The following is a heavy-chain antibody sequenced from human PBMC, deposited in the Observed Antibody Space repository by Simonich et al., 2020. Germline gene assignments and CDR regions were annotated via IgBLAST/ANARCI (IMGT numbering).Heavy chain of an antibody. J-gene: IGHJ3*02. CDR1: GYTFTGYY. V-gene: IGHV1-2*02. CDR3: ARGLLSGSYYAFDI. D-gene: IGHD1-26*01. Sequence: QVQLVQSGAVVNKPGASVKVSCMASGYTFTGYYMHWWRQARGQGLEWMGGINPNRGGTNYAQKFQGRVTKTRDTSISTAYMELSRLRSDDTAVYYCARGLLSGSYYAFDIWGQGTMVTVSS. CDR2: INPNRGGT.